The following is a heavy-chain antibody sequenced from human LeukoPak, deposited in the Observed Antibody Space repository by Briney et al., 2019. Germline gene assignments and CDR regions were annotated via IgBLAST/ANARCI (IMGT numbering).Heavy chain of an antibody. D-gene: IGHD1-1*01. CDR3: TRRQSPLERRGYYYYYYMDV. CDR1: GGSISSGSYY. J-gene: IGHJ6*03. CDR2: IYTSGST. V-gene: IGHV4-61*02. Sequence: SETLSLTCTVSGGSISSGSYYWSWIRQPAGKRLEWIGRIYTSGSTNYNPSLKSRVTISVDTSKNQFSLKLSSVTAADTAVYYCTRRQSPLERRGYYYYYYMDVWGKGTTVTVSS.